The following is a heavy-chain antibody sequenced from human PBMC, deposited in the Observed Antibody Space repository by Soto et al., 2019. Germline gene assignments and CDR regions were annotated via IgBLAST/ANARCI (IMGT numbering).Heavy chain of an antibody. CDR2: IYHSGST. D-gene: IGHD3-10*01. J-gene: IGHJ6*02. CDR1: GGAISSGGYS. Sequence: SESLSLTCAVSGGAISSGGYSWCWIRQPPGKGLEWIGYIYHSGSTYYNPSLKSRVTISVDRSKNQFSLKLSSVTAADTAVYYCAKTKFRGVVVNVWGQGTTVTVSS. V-gene: IGHV4-30-2*01. CDR3: AKTKFRGVVVNV.